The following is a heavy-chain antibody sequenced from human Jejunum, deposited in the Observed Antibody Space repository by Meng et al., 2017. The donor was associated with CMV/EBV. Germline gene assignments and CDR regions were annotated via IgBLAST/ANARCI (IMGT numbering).Heavy chain of an antibody. D-gene: IGHD5-12*01. Sequence: GFSLSARGACVSWVRQPPGKALEWLALIGRDGDKYYNTFLKTRLSISKDTSKNEVVLTMTNMDPVDTATYYCARIHGPSGYYDFDYWGQGTLVTVSS. CDR1: GFSLSARGAC. V-gene: IGHV2-70*20. CDR2: IGRDGDK. J-gene: IGHJ4*02. CDR3: ARIHGPSGYYDFDY.